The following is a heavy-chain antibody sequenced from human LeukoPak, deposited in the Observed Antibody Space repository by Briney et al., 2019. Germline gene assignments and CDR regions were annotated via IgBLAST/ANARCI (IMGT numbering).Heavy chain of an antibody. CDR1: GFTFSSYA. CDR2: ISTSGGST. J-gene: IGHJ4*02. V-gene: IGHV3-23*01. Sequence: GGSLRLSCAASGFTFSSYAMNWVRQAPGKGPEWVSAISTSGGSTYYADSVKGRFTISRDNSKNTLYLQMNSLRAEDTAIYYCAKATVTSCIGAFCYPFDSWGQGTLVTVSS. D-gene: IGHD2-15*01. CDR3: AKATVTSCIGAFCYPFDS.